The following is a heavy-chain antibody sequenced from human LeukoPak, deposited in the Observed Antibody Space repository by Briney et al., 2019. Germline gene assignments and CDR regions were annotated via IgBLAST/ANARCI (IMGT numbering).Heavy chain of an antibody. CDR2: ISSSSSYI. V-gene: IGHV3-21*04. CDR3: AKVDFYDTSGYYGPTFLDY. D-gene: IGHD3-22*01. Sequence: GGSLRLSSAASGFTFSSYSMNWVRQAPGKGLEWVSSISSSSSYIYYADSVKGRFTISRDNAKNSLYLQMNSLRAEDTAVYYCAKVDFYDTSGYYGPTFLDYWGQGTLVTVSS. CDR1: GFTFSSYS. J-gene: IGHJ4*02.